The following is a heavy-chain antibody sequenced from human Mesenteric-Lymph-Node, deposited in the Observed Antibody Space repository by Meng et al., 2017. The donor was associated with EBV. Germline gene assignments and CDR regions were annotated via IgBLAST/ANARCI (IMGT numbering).Heavy chain of an antibody. CDR2: MNPKSGNT. CDR1: GYTFSDYD. J-gene: IGHJ4*02. Sequence: QIQLVQSGAEVKKPGASVKVSCRASGYTFSDYDISWVRQATGQGLEWMGWMNPKSGNTDYADKFQGRVTMTRNTSISMAYMELSSLRSDDTAVYYCATEDAEYLGSGSDWGQGTLVTVSS. D-gene: IGHD3-10*01. CDR3: ATEDAEYLGSGSD. V-gene: IGHV1-8*01.